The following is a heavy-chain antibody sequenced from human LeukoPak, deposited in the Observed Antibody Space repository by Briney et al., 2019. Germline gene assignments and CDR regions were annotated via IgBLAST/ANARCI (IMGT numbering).Heavy chain of an antibody. D-gene: IGHD3-10*01. CDR2: IRYDGSNK. J-gene: IGHJ4*02. CDR1: GFTFSSYG. V-gene: IGHV3-30*02. Sequence: GGSLRLSCAASGFTFSSYGMHWVRQAPGKGLEWVAFIRYDGSNKYYADSVKGRFTISRDNSKNTLYLQMNSLRAEDTAVYYCAKSGPGPGSSRPFDYWGQGTLVTVSS. CDR3: AKSGPGPGSSRPFDY.